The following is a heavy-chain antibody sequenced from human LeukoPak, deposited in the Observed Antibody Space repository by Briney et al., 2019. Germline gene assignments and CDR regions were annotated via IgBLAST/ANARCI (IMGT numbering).Heavy chain of an antibody. CDR1: GYTFSSYS. V-gene: IGHV3-21*01. J-gene: IGHJ4*02. CDR3: ARLRRNSDRSGYYYYYDY. D-gene: IGHD3-22*01. Sequence: GGSLRLSCAASGYTFSSYSINWVRQAPGKGLEWVSSISVGSNYIYYADSVRGRFSISRDDARNSLYLQMESLRGDDTAVYYCARLRRNSDRSGYYYYYDYWGQGTLVTVSS. CDR2: ISVGSNYI.